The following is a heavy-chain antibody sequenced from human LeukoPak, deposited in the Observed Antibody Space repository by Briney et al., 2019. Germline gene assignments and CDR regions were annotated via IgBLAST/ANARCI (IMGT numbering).Heavy chain of an antibody. CDR3: ARVKRWFGELLNP. J-gene: IGHJ5*02. V-gene: IGHV3-53*01. CDR2: IYSGGST. CDR1: GFTVSSNY. D-gene: IGHD3-10*01. Sequence: GGSLRLSCAASGFTVSSNYMSWVRQAPGKGLEWVSVIYSGGSTYYADSVKGRFTISRDNSKNTLYLQMNSLRAEDTAVYYCARVKRWFGELLNPWGQGTLVTVSS.